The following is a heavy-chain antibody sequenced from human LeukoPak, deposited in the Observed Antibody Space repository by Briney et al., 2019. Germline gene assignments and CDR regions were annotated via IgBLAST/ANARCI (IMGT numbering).Heavy chain of an antibody. V-gene: IGHV4-34*01. J-gene: IGHJ3*02. CDR3: ARGLYYGGAFDI. CDR2: INHSGST. D-gene: IGHD4-23*01. CDR1: GGSFSGYY. Sequence: SETLSLTCAVYGGSFSGYYWSWIRQPTGKGLEWIGEINHSGSTNYNPSLKSRVTISVDTSKNQFSLKLSSVTAADTAVYYCARGLYYGGAFDIWGQGTMVTVSS.